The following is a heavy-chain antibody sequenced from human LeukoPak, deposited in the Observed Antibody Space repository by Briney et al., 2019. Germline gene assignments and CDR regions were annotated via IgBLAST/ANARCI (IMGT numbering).Heavy chain of an antibody. D-gene: IGHD6-19*01. V-gene: IGHV1-69*04. CDR1: GGTFSSYG. Sequence: ASVKVSCKASGGTFSSYGISWVRQAPGEGLEWMGRIVPILGIEEKAQKCQGRVTITADKPTSTAYMELSSLRSDDTAVYYCARDLSAVAGTGFFDLWGRGTLVTVSS. J-gene: IGHJ2*01. CDR2: IVPILGIE. CDR3: ARDLSAVAGTGFFDL.